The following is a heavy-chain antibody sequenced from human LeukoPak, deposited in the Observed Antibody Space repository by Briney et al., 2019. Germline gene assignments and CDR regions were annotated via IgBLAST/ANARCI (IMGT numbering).Heavy chain of an antibody. V-gene: IGHV4-39*07. D-gene: IGHD6-19*01. CDR1: GGSISGSSYY. Sequence: SETLSLTCTVSGGSISGSSYYWGWIRQPPGKGLEWIGSIYYSGSTYYDPSLKSRVTIPVDTSKNQFSLKLNSVTAADTAVYYCARASYSSGWHGDYWGQGTLVTVSS. CDR2: IYYSGST. J-gene: IGHJ4*02. CDR3: ARASYSSGWHGDY.